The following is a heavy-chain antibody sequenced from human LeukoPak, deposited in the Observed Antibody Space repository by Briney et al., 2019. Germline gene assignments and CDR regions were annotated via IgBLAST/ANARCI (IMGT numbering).Heavy chain of an antibody. CDR1: GGSFSGYY. D-gene: IGHD2-2*01. CDR2: INHSGST. J-gene: IGHJ4*02. CDR3: ARGKTMPQDY. V-gene: IGHV4-34*01. Sequence: PSETLSLTCAVYGGSFSGYYWSWIRQPPGKGLEWIGEINHSGSTNYNPSLKSRVTISVDTSKNQFSLKLSSVTAADTAVYYCARGKTMPQDYWGQGTLVTVSS.